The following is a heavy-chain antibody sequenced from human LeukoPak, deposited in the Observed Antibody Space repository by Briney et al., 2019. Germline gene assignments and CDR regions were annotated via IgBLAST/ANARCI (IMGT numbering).Heavy chain of an antibody. D-gene: IGHD3-22*01. CDR1: GYTFTCYG. J-gene: IGHJ6*03. V-gene: IGHV1-69*13. CDR3: ARGTSPAYYYDGPYYYYYYMDV. CDR2: IIPIFGTA. Sequence: SVKVSCKASGYTFTCYGISWVRQAPGQGLEWMGGIIPIFGTANYAQKFQGRVTITADESTSTAYMELSSLRSEDTAVYYCARGTSPAYYYDGPYYYYYYMDVWGKGTTVTISS.